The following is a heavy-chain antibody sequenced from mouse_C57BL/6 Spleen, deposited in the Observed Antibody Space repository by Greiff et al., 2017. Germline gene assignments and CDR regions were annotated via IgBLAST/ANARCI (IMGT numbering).Heavy chain of an antibody. J-gene: IGHJ1*03. V-gene: IGHV1-64*01. Sequence: QVQLQQPGAELVKPGASVKLSCKASGYTFTSYWMHWVKQRPGQGLEWIGMIHPNSGSTNYNEKFKSKATLTVDKCSSTAYMQLSSLTSEDSAVYYCASNYYGSSYDWYFDVWGTGTTVTVSS. CDR3: ASNYYGSSYDWYFDV. CDR2: IHPNSGST. CDR1: GYTFTSYW. D-gene: IGHD1-1*01.